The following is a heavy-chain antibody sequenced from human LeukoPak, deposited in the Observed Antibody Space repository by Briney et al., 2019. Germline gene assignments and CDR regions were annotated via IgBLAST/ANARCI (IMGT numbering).Heavy chain of an antibody. CDR3: ARDTGYSSSWYLAPGYMDV. J-gene: IGHJ6*03. Sequence: PSETLSLTCTDSGGSISSYYWSWIRQPPGKGLEWIGYIYYSGSTNYNPSLKSRVTISVDTSKNQFSLKLSSVTAADTAVYYCARDTGYSSSWYLAPGYMDVWGKGTTVTVSS. CDR1: GGSISSYY. V-gene: IGHV4-59*01. D-gene: IGHD6-13*01. CDR2: IYYSGST.